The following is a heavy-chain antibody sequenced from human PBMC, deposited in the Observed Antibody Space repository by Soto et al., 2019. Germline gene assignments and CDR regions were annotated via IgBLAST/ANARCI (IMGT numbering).Heavy chain of an antibody. CDR2: IWYDGSNK. D-gene: IGHD4-4*01. V-gene: IGHV3-30*02. J-gene: IGHJ6*02. CDR3: AKVGTTVHYYYYYGMDV. Sequence: GGSLRLSCAASGFTFSSYGMHWVRQAPGKGLEWVAVIWYDGSNKYYADSVKGRFTISRDNSKNTLYLQMNSLRAEDTAVYYCAKVGTTVHYYYYYGMDVWGQGTTVTVSS. CDR1: GFTFSSYG.